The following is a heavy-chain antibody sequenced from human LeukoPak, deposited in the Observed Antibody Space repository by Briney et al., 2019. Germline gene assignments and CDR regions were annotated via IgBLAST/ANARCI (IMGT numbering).Heavy chain of an antibody. D-gene: IGHD3-22*01. Sequence: AGGSLRLSCAGSGFSFSSNTMNWVRQAPGRGLEWVSAISNNGGRTDYADSVKGRFTISRDNSKNTLYLQMNSLRAEDTAVYYCAEDLNYYDSSGYPDYWGQGTLATVPS. CDR2: ISNNGGRT. CDR3: AEDLNYYDSSGYPDY. J-gene: IGHJ4*02. CDR1: GFSFSSNT. V-gene: IGHV3-23*01.